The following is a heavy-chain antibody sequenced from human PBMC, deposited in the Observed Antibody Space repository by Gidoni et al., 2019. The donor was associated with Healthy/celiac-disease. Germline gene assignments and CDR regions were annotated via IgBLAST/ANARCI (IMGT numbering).Heavy chain of an antibody. V-gene: IGHV4-31*03. Sequence: QVQLQESGPGLVKPSQPLSLTCTVSGGSISSGGYYWSWIRQHPGKGLEWIGYIYYSGSTYYNPSLKSRVTISVDTSKNQFSLKLSSVTAADTAVYYCARDFQLGELRFLEPWGQGTLVTVSS. CDR1: GGSISSGGYY. CDR2: IYYSGST. J-gene: IGHJ1*01. CDR3: ARDFQLGELRFLEP. D-gene: IGHD3-3*01.